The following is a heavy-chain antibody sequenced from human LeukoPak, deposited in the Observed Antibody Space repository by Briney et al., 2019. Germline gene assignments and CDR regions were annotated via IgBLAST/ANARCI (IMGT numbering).Heavy chain of an antibody. CDR3: ARGLGYGSGPVDH. CDR1: GFTVSTNY. V-gene: IGHV3-53*01. D-gene: IGHD3-10*01. CDR2: IYSDGTT. Sequence: PGGSLRLSCAASGFTVSTNYMTWVRQAPGKGLEWVSVIYSDGTTYYADSVKGRFTISRDNPKNTVYLQMNSLRAEDTAVYYCARGLGYGSGPVDHWGQGTLVTLSS. J-gene: IGHJ4*02.